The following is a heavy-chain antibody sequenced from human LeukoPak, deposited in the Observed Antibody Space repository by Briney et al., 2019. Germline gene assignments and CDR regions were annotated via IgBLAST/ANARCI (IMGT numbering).Heavy chain of an antibody. Sequence: SETLSLTCTVSGGSISSYYWSWIRQPPGKGLEWIGKIYHSGSTNYNPSLKSRVTISVDKSKNQFSLKLSSVTAADTAVYYCARDGGRRVFDYWGQGTLVTVSS. CDR2: IYHSGST. D-gene: IGHD1-26*01. CDR1: GGSISSYY. J-gene: IGHJ4*02. CDR3: ARDGGRRVFDY. V-gene: IGHV4-59*12.